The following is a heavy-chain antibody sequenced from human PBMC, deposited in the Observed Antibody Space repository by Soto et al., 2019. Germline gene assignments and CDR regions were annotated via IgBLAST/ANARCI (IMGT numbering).Heavy chain of an antibody. CDR1: GFTFTRYS. CDR2: ISGSGGST. D-gene: IGHD6-13*01. V-gene: IGHV3-23*01. Sequence: GGSRRLSWAASGFTFTRYSMSWVHQAPGKGLEWVSAISGSGGSTYYADSVKGRFTISRDNSKNTLCLQMNSLRGEEPAVNYCAKGRPYSRSWSDYWGQGPRGTV. CDR3: AKGRPYSRSWSDY. J-gene: IGHJ4*02.